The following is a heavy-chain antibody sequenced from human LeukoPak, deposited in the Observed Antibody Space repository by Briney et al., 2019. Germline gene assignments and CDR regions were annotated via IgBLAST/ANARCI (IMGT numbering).Heavy chain of an antibody. J-gene: IGHJ4*02. CDR1: GFTFDDSG. D-gene: IGHD6-13*01. V-gene: IGHV3-21*01. Sequence: GGSLRLSCAASGFTFDDSGMNWVRQAPGKGLECVSSISSSSSHIYYADSVKGRFSMSRDNAKNSLYLQMNSLRADDTAVYYCARVLEAASFDYWGQGSPVTVSS. CDR3: ARVLEAASFDY. CDR2: ISSSSSHI.